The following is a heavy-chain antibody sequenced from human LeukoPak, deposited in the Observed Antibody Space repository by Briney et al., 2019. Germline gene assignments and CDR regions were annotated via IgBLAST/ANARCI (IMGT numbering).Heavy chain of an antibody. J-gene: IGHJ4*02. D-gene: IGHD2-15*01. CDR3: AKTRGYCSGGSCYADY. V-gene: IGHV3-23*01. CDR1: GFTFSNYA. CDR2: ISSSGDNT. Sequence: PGGSLRLSCAASGFTFSNYAMSWVRQAPGKGLEWVSGISSSGDNTYYVDSVKGRFTISRDNSNNTLYLQMNSLRAEDTAIYYCAKTRGYCSGGSCYADYWGQGTLVTVSS.